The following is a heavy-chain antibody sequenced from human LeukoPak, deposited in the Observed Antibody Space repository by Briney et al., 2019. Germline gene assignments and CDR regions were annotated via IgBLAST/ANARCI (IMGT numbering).Heavy chain of an antibody. D-gene: IGHD1-26*01. CDR3: ARELREHGVFDI. CDR1: GFTFSSYS. J-gene: IGHJ3*02. Sequence: PGGSLRLSCAASGFTFSSYSMNWVRQAPGKGLEWVSYISSSSTIYYADSVKGRFTISRDNAKNSLYLQMNSLRAEDTAVYYCARELREHGVFDIWGQGTMVTVSS. CDR2: ISSSSTI. V-gene: IGHV3-48*01.